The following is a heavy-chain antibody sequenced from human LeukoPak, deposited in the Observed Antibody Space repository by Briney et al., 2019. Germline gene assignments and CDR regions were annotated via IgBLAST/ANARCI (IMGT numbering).Heavy chain of an antibody. CDR1: GFTFSSYA. V-gene: IGHV3-30-3*01. CDR2: ISYDGSNK. D-gene: IGHD6-13*01. CDR3: ARDLAAAAPEIYYYYYYGMDV. J-gene: IGHJ6*02. Sequence: GGSLRLSCAASGFTFSSYAMHWVRQAPGKGLEWVAVISYDGSNKYYADSVKGRFTISRDNSKNTLYLQMNSPRAEDTAVYYCARDLAAAAPEIYYYYYYGMDVWGQGTTVTVSS.